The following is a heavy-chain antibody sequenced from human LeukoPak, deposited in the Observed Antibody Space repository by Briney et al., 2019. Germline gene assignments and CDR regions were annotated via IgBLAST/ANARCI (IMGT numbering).Heavy chain of an antibody. CDR2: ISYSGNT. Sequence: ASETLSLTCTVSGGSISSYYWSWIRQPPGKGLEWIGSISYSGNTYYNPSLKSRVTISVDTSKNQFSLKLSSVTAADTAVYYCARDQSGWFDPWGQGTLVTVSS. CDR1: GGSISSYY. CDR3: ARDQSGWFDP. V-gene: IGHV4-59*12. J-gene: IGHJ5*02. D-gene: IGHD3-10*01.